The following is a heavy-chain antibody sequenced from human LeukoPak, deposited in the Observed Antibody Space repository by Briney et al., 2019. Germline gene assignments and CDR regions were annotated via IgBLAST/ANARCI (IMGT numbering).Heavy chain of an antibody. CDR2: ISGRGGST. J-gene: IGHJ4*02. CDR1: RFTFSSYA. CDR3: ANGDFWSGYLD. Sequence: GGSLRLSCAASRFTFSSYAMSWVRQAPGKGLEWVSGISGRGGSTYYADSVKGRFTISRDNSKNTLYLQMNSLRAEDTAVYYCANGDFWSGYLDWGQGTLVTVSS. D-gene: IGHD3-3*01. V-gene: IGHV3-23*01.